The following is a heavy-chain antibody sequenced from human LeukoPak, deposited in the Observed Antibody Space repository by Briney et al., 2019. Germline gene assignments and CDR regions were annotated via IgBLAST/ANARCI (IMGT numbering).Heavy chain of an antibody. CDR2: IHRDDRT. Sequence: GGSLRLSCAASGFAVSGDYMSWVRQAPGKGLDWVSIIHRDDRTYYADSAKGRFTISRDISKNTLYLQMNALRAEDTAVYYCAARIFWGQGTLVTVSS. D-gene: IGHD3-3*02. CDR3: AARIF. J-gene: IGHJ4*02. V-gene: IGHV3-53*01. CDR1: GFAVSGDY.